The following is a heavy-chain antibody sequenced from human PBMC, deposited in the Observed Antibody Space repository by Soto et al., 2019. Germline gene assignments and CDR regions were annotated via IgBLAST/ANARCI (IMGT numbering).Heavy chain of an antibody. CDR3: ARGEQIANCFCSYYFLY. CDR2: INHSGGST. Sequence: ASGSVSYHESGYTFSIHYMHWVREAPGPGLEWRGIINHSGGSTSHAQKFQGSNPRPRDTSTRTVYMSLISLRSEDTAVYYCARGEQIANCFCSYYFLYWGQGPLVTASS. J-gene: IGHJ4*02. CDR1: GYTFSIHY. V-gene: IGHV1-46*01. D-gene: IGHD2-21*01.